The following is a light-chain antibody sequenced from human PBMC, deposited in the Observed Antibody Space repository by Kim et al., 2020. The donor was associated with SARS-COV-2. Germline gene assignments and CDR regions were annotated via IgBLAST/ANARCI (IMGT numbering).Light chain of an antibody. Sequence: GQSITISCTGTSSDVGKYNYVSWYQHHPGEAPKVMIYDVTKRPSGVSNRFFGSKSGNTASLTISGLQTEDEAHYYCCSYASSGTLIFGGGTQLTVL. CDR3: CSYASSGTLI. CDR1: SSDVGKYNY. J-gene: IGLJ2*01. V-gene: IGLV2-14*03. CDR2: DVT.